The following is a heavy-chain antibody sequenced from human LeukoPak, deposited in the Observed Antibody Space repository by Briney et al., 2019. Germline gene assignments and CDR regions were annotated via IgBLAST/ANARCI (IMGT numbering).Heavy chain of an antibody. V-gene: IGHV5-51*01. J-gene: IGHJ4*02. Sequence: GESLKISCKGSGYSFTTYWIGWVRQMPGKGLEWMGIIYPGDSDTRYSPSFEAQVTISVDKSISTAYLQWSSLKASDTAMYYCARLLDTAMVTGYWGQGTLVTVSS. CDR3: ARLLDTAMVTGY. D-gene: IGHD5-18*01. CDR2: IYPGDSDT. CDR1: GYSFTTYW.